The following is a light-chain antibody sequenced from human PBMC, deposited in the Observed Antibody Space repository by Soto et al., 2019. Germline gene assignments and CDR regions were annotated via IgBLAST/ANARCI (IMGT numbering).Light chain of an antibody. CDR3: LQDYNYPFT. V-gene: IGKV1-6*01. Sequence: SSLSASVGDRVTITCRASQGIRNGLGWYQQKPGKAPKLLIYAASSLQSGVPSRFSGSGSGTDFTLTISSLQPEDFATYYCLQDYNYPFTFGGGTKVDIK. CDR2: AAS. CDR1: QGIRNG. J-gene: IGKJ4*01.